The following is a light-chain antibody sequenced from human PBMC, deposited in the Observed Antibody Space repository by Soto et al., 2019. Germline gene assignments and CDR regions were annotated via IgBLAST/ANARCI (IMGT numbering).Light chain of an antibody. Sequence: DIQMTQSPSSLSASVGDRVTITCRANQGISNYLAWYQQKPGKVPKLLIYAASTLQSGVPSRFSGSGSGTDFTLTISSLQPEDVATYYCQKYNSALITFGQGTRLEIK. V-gene: IGKV1-27*01. CDR1: QGISNY. J-gene: IGKJ5*01. CDR3: QKYNSALIT. CDR2: AAS.